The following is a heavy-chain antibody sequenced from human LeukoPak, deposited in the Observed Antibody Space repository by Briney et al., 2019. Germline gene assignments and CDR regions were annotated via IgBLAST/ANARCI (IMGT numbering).Heavy chain of an antibody. Sequence: GGSLRLSCAASGFNISTNFMSWVRQAPGKGLEWVSVIYSGGSTYYADSVKGRFTTSRDNSKNTLYLQMNSLRVEDTAVYYCARESGGRADYWDQGTLVTVSS. CDR2: IYSGGST. V-gene: IGHV3-53*01. D-gene: IGHD2-15*01. J-gene: IGHJ4*02. CDR3: ARESGGRADY. CDR1: GFNISTNF.